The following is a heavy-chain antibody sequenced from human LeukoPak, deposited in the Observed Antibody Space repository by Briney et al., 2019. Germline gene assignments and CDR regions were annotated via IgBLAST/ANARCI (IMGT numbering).Heavy chain of an antibody. D-gene: IGHD4/OR15-4a*01. CDR3: ARVTEGLLKNWFDP. CDR1: GYSFSSSW. V-gene: IGHV5-51*01. CDR2: IYPGDSNT. J-gene: IGHJ5*02. Sequence: GEPLKISAKGSGYSFSSSWIAWVRQMPGRGLEWMGVIYPGDSNTRYSPSFQGQVTISADKSITTAYLQWRSLKASDTAMYYCARVTEGLLKNWFDPWGQGTLVTVSS.